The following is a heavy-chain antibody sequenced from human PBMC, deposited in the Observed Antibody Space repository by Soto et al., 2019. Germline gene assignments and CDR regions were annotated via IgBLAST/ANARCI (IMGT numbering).Heavy chain of an antibody. D-gene: IGHD3-10*01. CDR2: IDTSGTT. CDR1: GGSISSYY. CDR3: ARGPRGYVYYHGVEI. Sequence: SETLSLTCTVSGGSISSYYCSWIRQAAREGLEWVGRIDTSGTTSYSPALKSRVTMSVGASKNQSSLNLGSVTDAGTAVYSCARGPRGYVYYHGVEIWGKGTKVTVSS. V-gene: IGHV4-4*07. J-gene: IGHJ6*04.